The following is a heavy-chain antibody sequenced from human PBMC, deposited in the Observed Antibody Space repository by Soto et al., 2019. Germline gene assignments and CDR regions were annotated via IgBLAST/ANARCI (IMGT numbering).Heavy chain of an antibody. CDR3: ARASVAGTFDI. J-gene: IGHJ3*02. CDR2: INHSGST. CDR1: GGSFSGYY. V-gene: IGHV4-34*01. D-gene: IGHD6-19*01. Sequence: SQTLSLTCAVYGGSFSGYYWSWIRQPPGKGLEWIGEINHSGSTNYNPSLKSRVTISVDTSKNQFSLKLSSVTAADTAVYYCARASVAGTFDIWGQGTMVTVSS.